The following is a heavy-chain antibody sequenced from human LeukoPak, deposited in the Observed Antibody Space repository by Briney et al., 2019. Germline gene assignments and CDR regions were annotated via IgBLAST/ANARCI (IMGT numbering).Heavy chain of an antibody. D-gene: IGHD6-6*01. CDR2: IDHSGST. J-gene: IGHJ4*02. Sequence: SETLSLTCAVSGGSISSNWWSWVRQPPGKGLEWIGEIDHSGSTNYNPSLKSRVTMSVDTSKNQFSLKLSSVTAADTAVYYCATESAIAAFDYWGQGTLVTVSS. CDR1: GGSISSNW. V-gene: IGHV4-4*02. CDR3: ATESAIAAFDY.